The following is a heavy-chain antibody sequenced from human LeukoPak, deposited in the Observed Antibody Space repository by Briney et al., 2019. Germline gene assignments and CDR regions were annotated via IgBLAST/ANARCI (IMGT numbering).Heavy chain of an antibody. J-gene: IGHJ4*02. CDR1: GGTFSSYA. CDR2: IIPIFGTA. D-gene: IGHD3-22*01. CDR3: ASGWSPTYYYDSSGYYYDY. V-gene: IGHV1-69*13. Sequence: SVKVSCKASGGTFSSYAISWVRQAPRQGLEWMGGIIPIFGTANYAQKFQGRVTITADESTSTAYMELSSLRSEDTAVYYCASGWSPTYYYDSSGYYYDYWGQGTLVTVSS.